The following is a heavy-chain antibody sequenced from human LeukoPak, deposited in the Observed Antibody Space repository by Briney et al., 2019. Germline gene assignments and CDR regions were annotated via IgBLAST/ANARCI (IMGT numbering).Heavy chain of an antibody. J-gene: IGHJ4*02. D-gene: IGHD3-10*01. V-gene: IGHV1-2*02. Sequence: ASVKVSCKASGYTFTGYYMHWVRQAPGQGLGWMGWINPNSGGTNYAQKFQGRVTMTRDTSISTAYMELSRLRSDDTAVYYCARGRITMVRGVIIPPDYWGQGTLVTVSS. CDR3: ARGRITMVRGVIIPPDY. CDR2: INPNSGGT. CDR1: GYTFTGYY.